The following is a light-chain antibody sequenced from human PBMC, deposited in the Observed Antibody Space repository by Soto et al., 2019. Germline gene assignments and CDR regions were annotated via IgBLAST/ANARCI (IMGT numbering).Light chain of an antibody. V-gene: IGLV2-23*01. CDR2: EGS. J-gene: IGLJ2*01. Sequence: QSVLTQPASVSGSPGQSITISCTGTSSDVGSYALVSWFQQHPGKAPKVIIYEGSKRPSGVSNRFSGSNSGNTASLTISGLQAEDESDYYCCSYAGSSAVVFGGGTKLTVL. CDR1: SSDVGSYAL. CDR3: CSYAGSSAVV.